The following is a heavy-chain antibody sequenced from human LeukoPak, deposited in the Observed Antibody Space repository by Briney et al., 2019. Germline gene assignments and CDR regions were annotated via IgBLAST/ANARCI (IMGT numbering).Heavy chain of an antibody. CDR3: ARSLTYYYDSKSYRGDGRIFDY. J-gene: IGHJ4*02. CDR2: IYYSGST. Sequence: SETLSLTCTVSGGSISSSSYYWGWIRQPPGKGLEWIGYIYYSGSTNYNPSLKSRVTISVDTSKNQFSLKLSSVTAADTAVYYCARSLTYYYDSKSYRGDGRIFDYWGQGTLVTVSS. V-gene: IGHV4-61*05. CDR1: GGSISSSSYY. D-gene: IGHD3-22*01.